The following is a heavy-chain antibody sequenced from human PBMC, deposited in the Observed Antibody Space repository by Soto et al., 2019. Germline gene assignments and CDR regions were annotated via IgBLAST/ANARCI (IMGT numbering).Heavy chain of an antibody. D-gene: IGHD3-22*01. CDR2: ISYRGST. CDR3: ARVRSRMSYYYDSSGYDY. J-gene: IGHJ4*02. CDR1: GGSISSGAYY. Sequence: QVQLQESGPGLVKPSQTLSLTCTVSGGSISSGAYYWNWIRQHPGKGPGWIGYISYRGSTNYNPSLKIRVTISVDTSNTQFSLNRSSVTAADTAVYYCARVRSRMSYYYDSSGYDYWGQGTLVTVSS. V-gene: IGHV4-31*03.